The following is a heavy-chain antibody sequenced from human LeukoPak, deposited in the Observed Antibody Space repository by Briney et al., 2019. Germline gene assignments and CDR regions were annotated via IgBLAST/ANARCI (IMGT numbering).Heavy chain of an antibody. CDR3: ARGLFDDREYYYYYFDV. Sequence: PSETLSLTCTVSGGSISSYYWSWIRQPPGKGLELIGYIHYTGSTNYNPSLKSRVTISVDTSKNQFSLKVSSVTAADTAVYYCARGLFDDREYYYYYFDVWGKGITVTVSS. CDR2: IHYTGST. V-gene: IGHV4-59*01. J-gene: IGHJ6*03. CDR1: GGSISSYY. D-gene: IGHD2-21*01.